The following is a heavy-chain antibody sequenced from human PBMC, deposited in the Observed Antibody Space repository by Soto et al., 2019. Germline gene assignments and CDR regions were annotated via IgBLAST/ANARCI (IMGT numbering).Heavy chain of an antibody. V-gene: IGHV3-30*18. CDR3: AKDRSQGIAVAGRFYYYGMDV. D-gene: IGHD6-19*01. CDR1: GFTFSSSG. J-gene: IGHJ6*02. CDR2: ISYDGSNK. Sequence: GGSLRLSCAASGFTFSSSGMHWVRQAPGKGLEWVAVISYDGSNKYYADSVKGRFTISRDNSKNTLYLQMNSLRAEDTAVYYCAKDRSQGIAVAGRFYYYGMDVWGQGTTVTVSS.